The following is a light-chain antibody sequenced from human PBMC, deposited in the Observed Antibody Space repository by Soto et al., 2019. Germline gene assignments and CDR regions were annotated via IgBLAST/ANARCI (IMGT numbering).Light chain of an antibody. CDR1: QSVSSNY. CDR2: RAS. Sequence: DIVLTQSPGTLSLSPWERATLSCRASQSVSSNYLAWYQQKPGQTPKVLIYRASTRATGIPDRFSGSGSGTDFTLTISRLEPEDFALYYCQQRYNWPPTFGQGTKVDIK. V-gene: IGKV3D-20*02. J-gene: IGKJ1*01. CDR3: QQRYNWPPT.